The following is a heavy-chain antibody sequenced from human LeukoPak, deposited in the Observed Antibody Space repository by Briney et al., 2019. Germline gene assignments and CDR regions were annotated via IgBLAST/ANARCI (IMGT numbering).Heavy chain of an antibody. CDR3: ARVGYCSGGSCYFTWDY. D-gene: IGHD2-15*01. J-gene: IGHJ4*02. V-gene: IGHV4-59*01. CDR2: IYYSGST. Sequence: SETLSLTCTVSGGSISSYYWTWIRQPPGKGLEWIGYIYYSGSTNYNPFLQSRVTISVDTSKNQFSLKLSSVTAADTAVYYCARVGYCSGGSCYFTWDYWGQGTLVTVSS. CDR1: GGSISSYY.